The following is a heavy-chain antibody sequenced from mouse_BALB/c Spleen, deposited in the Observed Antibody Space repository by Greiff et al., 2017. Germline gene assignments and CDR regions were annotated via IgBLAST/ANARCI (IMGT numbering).Heavy chain of an antibody. V-gene: IGHV1S127*01. CDR2: IDPSDSYT. Sequence: VQLQQPGAELVKPGASVKMSCKASGYTFTSYWMHWVKQRPGQGLEWIGVIDPSDSYTSYNQKFKGKATLTVDTSSSTAYMQLSSLTSEDSAVYYGTRSSSYWFAYWGQGTLVTVSA. J-gene: IGHJ3*01. CDR1: GYTFTSYW. D-gene: IGHD1-1*01. CDR3: TRSSSYWFAY.